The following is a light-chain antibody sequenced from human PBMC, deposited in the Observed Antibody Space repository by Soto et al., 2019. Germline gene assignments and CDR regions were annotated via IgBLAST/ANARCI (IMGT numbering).Light chain of an antibody. Sequence: EIVMTQSPATLSVSPGERATLSCRASQSISSDLAWYQQKPGLAPRLLIYGASTRATGIPTRFSGSGAGTEFTLTISSLQSEDSAVYYCQQYNNWPPYTFGQGTKLEI. CDR1: QSISSD. CDR3: QQYNNWPPYT. CDR2: GAS. V-gene: IGKV3-15*01. J-gene: IGKJ2*01.